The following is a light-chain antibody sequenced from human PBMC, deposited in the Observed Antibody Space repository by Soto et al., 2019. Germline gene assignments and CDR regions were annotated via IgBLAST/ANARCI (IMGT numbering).Light chain of an antibody. Sequence: EIVLTQSPGTLSLSPGERATLSCRASQSVRSSYLAWYQQKPGQPPRLLIYDASNRATGIPDRFSGSGSGTDFTLAISRLEPEDFAVYYCQQYGSSPTFGQGTKVEIK. J-gene: IGKJ1*01. CDR1: QSVRSSY. V-gene: IGKV3-20*01. CDR2: DAS. CDR3: QQYGSSPT.